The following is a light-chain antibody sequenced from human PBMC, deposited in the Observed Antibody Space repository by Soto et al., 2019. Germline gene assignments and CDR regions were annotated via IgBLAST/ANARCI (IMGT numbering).Light chain of an antibody. CDR2: GAS. Sequence: EIVLTQSPGTLSLSPGERATLSCRASQSVSSGYLAWYQQKPGQAPRLLIFGASNRATGVPDRFSGSGSGTDFTLTISRLEPEDFAVYYCQQYGSSPPYTFGQGIKLEIK. J-gene: IGKJ2*01. CDR3: QQYGSSPPYT. CDR1: QSVSSGY. V-gene: IGKV3-20*01.